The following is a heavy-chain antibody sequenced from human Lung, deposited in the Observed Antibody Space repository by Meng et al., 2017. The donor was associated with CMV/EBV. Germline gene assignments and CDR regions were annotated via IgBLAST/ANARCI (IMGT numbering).Heavy chain of an antibody. J-gene: IGHJ4*02. Sequence: VHLPPSGPEGKKPGASVRVSCKASGYTFGSYGICWVRQAPGRGLEWMGWFVNYVDTYPAPKFQGRVTMTTDTHTNTAFMELRSLTSDDTAVYYCASGTPGRSYCDYWGQGTLVTVSS. CDR1: GYTFGSYG. CDR2: FVNYVDT. V-gene: IGHV1-18*01. CDR3: ASGTPGRSYCDY. D-gene: IGHD2-15*01.